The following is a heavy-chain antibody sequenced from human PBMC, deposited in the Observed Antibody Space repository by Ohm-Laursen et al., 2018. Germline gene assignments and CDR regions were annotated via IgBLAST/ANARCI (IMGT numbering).Heavy chain of an antibody. J-gene: IGHJ6*02. CDR2: IKSKTDGGTT. Sequence: SLRLSCAASGFTFSNAWMSWVRQAPGKGLEWVGRIKSKTDGGTTDYAAPVKGRFTISRDDSKNTLYLQMNSLKTEDTAVYYCTTVDTAMGNYYYGMDVWGQGTTVTVSS. CDR1: GFTFSNAW. V-gene: IGHV3-15*01. D-gene: IGHD5-18*01. CDR3: TTVDTAMGNYYYGMDV.